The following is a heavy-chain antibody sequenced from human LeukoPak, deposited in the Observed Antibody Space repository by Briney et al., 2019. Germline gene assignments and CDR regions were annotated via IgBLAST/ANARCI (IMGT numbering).Heavy chain of an antibody. J-gene: IGHJ4*02. V-gene: IGHV4-59*12. Sequence: SETLSLTCTVSGDSISDDYWSWIRQPPGKGLEWIGYIYYSGSTYYNPSLKSRVTISVDTSKNQFSLKLSSVTAADTAVYYCARARNGGPDYWGQGTLVTVSS. D-gene: IGHD3-16*01. CDR2: IYYSGST. CDR1: GDSISDDY. CDR3: ARARNGGPDY.